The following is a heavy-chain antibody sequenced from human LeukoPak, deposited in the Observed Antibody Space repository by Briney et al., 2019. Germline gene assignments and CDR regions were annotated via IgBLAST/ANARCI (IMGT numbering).Heavy chain of an antibody. CDR2: ISWDGGGT. CDR3: AKDMAAYYYASGNIDY. J-gene: IGHJ4*02. CDR1: GFTFDDYA. V-gene: IGHV3-43D*03. Sequence: QPGGSLRLSCAASGFTFDDYAMRWVRQAPGKGLEWVSLISWDGGGTYYADTVKGRFTISRDNSKNSLYLQMNSLRAEDTALYYCAKDMAAYYYASGNIDYWGQGTLVTVSS. D-gene: IGHD3-10*01.